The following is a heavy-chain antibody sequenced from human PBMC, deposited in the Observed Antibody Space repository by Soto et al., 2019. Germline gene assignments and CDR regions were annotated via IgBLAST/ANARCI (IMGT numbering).Heavy chain of an antibody. CDR3: ASQARYCSGPNCYKRFDH. V-gene: IGHV4-39*01. CDR2: VYYGGQT. Sequence: SETLSLTCTVSGGSISTSVYYWGWIRQPPGKGLEWIGSVYYGGQTYYNPSLRSRVTMSVETSKNQFSLELSSVTAADTAVYYCASQARYCSGPNCYKRFDHWGQGALVTVSS. CDR1: GGSISTSVYY. J-gene: IGHJ4*02. D-gene: IGHD2-15*01.